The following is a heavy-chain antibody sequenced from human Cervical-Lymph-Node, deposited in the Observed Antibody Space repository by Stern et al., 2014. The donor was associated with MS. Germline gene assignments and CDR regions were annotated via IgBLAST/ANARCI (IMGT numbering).Heavy chain of an antibody. Sequence: QMQLVQSGAEVKKPGASVKVSCKASGFTFTTYYIHWVRQAPGQGLEWMGVINASGGSTSYAQKFQGRVTMTRDTSTSTVYMELSSLRSEDTAVYYCARGLFSSSGWFDPGGQGTLVTVSS. CDR1: GFTFTTYY. J-gene: IGHJ5*02. CDR3: ARGLFSSSGWFDP. CDR2: INASGGST. D-gene: IGHD6-6*01. V-gene: IGHV1-46*01.